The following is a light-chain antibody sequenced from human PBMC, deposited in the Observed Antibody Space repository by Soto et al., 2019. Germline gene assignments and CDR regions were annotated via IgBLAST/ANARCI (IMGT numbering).Light chain of an antibody. CDR2: KAS. CDR3: RQYNSYPWT. CDR1: QSISLW. V-gene: IGKV1-5*03. Sequence: DIQMTQSPSSLSASVGDRVTITCRASQSISLWLAWYQQKPGKAPKLLIYKASTLESGVPSNFSGSGSGTEFTLTISSLQPEDFATYYCRQYNSYPWTFGQGTKVDIK. J-gene: IGKJ1*01.